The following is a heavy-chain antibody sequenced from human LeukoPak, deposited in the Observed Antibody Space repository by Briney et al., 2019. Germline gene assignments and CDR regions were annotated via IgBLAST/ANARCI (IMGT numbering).Heavy chain of an antibody. Sequence: GSLRLSCAASGFTFDDYGMSWVRQSPGTGLEWIGEIWHSGYTNYNPSLKSRVTISVDTSKNQFSLRLTSVTAADTAIYYCASRYNWNHFDYWGHGTLVTVSS. V-gene: IGHV4-34*01. CDR3: ASRYNWNHFDY. CDR2: IWHSGYT. CDR1: GFTFDDYG. J-gene: IGHJ4*01. D-gene: IGHD1-20*01.